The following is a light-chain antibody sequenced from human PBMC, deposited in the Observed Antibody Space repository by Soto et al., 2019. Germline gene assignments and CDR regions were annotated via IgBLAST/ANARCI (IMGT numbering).Light chain of an antibody. CDR1: QDIGND. J-gene: IGKJ1*01. V-gene: IGKV1-6*02. CDR2: AAS. Sequence: IQTTQSPSSLSVSVTDRVTITCRASQDIGNDLGWYQQRPGEAPELLLYAASTLRSGVPSRFSGSGSGTQFTLTINNLQPEDSATYFCLQDHDYPWTFGHGTKVEV. CDR3: LQDHDYPWT.